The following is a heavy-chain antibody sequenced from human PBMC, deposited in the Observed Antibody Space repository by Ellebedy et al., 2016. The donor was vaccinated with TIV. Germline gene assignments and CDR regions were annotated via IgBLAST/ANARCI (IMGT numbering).Heavy chain of an antibody. CDR3: ARASYDFWSGSSPADY. CDR2: IYYSGST. CDR1: GGSISSGGYY. Sequence: SETLSLTXTVSGGSISSGGYYWSWIRQHPGKGLEWIGYIYYSGSTYYNPSLKSRVTISVDTSKNQFSLKLSSVTAADTAVYYCARASYDFWSGSSPADYWGQGTLVTVSS. V-gene: IGHV4-31*03. D-gene: IGHD3-3*01. J-gene: IGHJ4*02.